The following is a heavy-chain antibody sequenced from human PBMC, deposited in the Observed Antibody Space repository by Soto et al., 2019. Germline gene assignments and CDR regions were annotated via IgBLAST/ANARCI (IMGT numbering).Heavy chain of an antibody. CDR2: ISSTTNYI. V-gene: IGHV3-21*06. J-gene: IGHJ4*02. CDR1: GFTFTRYS. CDR3: ARESEDLTSNFDY. Sequence: GGSLRLSLAASGFTFTRYSMNWVRQAPGKGLEWVSSISSTTNYIYDGDSMKDRFTISRDNAKNSLYLEMNSLRAEDTAVYYCARESEDLTSNFDYWGQGTLVTVSS.